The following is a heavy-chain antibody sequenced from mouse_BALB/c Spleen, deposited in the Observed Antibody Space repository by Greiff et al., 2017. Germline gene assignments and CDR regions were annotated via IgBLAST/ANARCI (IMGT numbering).Heavy chain of an antibody. CDR3: ARDREYDGNRDWFAY. D-gene: IGHD2-1*01. CDR1: GFTFSSYA. J-gene: IGHJ3*01. V-gene: IGHV5-9-4*01. CDR2: ISSGGSYT. Sequence: EVKLMESGGGLVKPGGSLKLSCAASGFTFSSYAMSWVRQSPEKRLEWVAEISSGGSYTYYPDTVTGRFTISRDNAKNTLYLEMSSLRSEDTAMYYCARDREYDGNRDWFAYWGQGTLVTVSA.